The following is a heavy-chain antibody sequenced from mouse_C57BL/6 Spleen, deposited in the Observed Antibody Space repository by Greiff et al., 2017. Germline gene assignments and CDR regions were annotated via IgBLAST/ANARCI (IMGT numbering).Heavy chain of an antibody. J-gene: IGHJ4*01. Sequence: VQLQQSGAELVRPGASVKLSCTASGYTFTSYGIRWVRRRTGQGLEWIGEIYPRSGNTYYNEKFKGKSTLTADKSSSTPYMELRNQTSEDAAVYFCSSRDYWGQGTSVTVSS. CDR1: GYTFTSYG. V-gene: IGHV1-81*01. CDR3: SSRDY. CDR2: IYPRSGNT. D-gene: IGHD1-1*01.